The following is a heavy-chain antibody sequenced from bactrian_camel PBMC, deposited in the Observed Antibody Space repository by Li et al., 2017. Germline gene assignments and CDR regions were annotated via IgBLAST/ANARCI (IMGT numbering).Heavy chain of an antibody. V-gene: IGHV3S31*01. J-gene: IGHJ4*01. CDR3: MVDVPLCSPYDIVHNRARNVPHN. CDR2: INSGGGTT. D-gene: IGHD4*01. Sequence: VQLVESGGGLVQPGGSLRLSSAASGFTFSNYAMSWVRQAPGKGLEWVSAINSGGGTTYYADSVKGRFTISQDNNKKTLYLQMDRLKPEDTAMYYCMVDVPLCSPYDIVHNRARNVPHNWGPGTQVTVS. CDR1: GFTFSNYA.